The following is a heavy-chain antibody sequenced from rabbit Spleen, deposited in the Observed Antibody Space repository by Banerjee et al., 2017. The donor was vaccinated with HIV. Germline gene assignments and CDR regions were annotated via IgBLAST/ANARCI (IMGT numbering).Heavy chain of an antibody. CDR3: ARGYADSSGLPTYYFNL. CDR1: GFTLNSYW. V-gene: IGHV1S7*01. Sequence: LKESGGGLVQPGGSLKLSCKASGFTLNSYWMSWVRQAPGKGLEWIACIYAGDGSTDYASWVNGRFTISSHNAQNTLYLQLNSLTAADTATYFCARGYADSSGLPTYYFNLWGPGTLVTVS. D-gene: IGHD8-1*01. J-gene: IGHJ4*01. CDR2: IYAGDGST.